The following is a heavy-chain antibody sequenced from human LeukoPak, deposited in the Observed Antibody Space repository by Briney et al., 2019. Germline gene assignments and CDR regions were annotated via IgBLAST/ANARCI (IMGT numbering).Heavy chain of an antibody. J-gene: IGHJ4*02. V-gene: IGHV3-23*01. CDR1: GFTFSSYA. CDR2: ISFSGGST. D-gene: IGHD6-13*01. CDR3: ARDRSSSRDLDY. Sequence: GGSLRLSCAASGFTFSSYAMSWVRQAPGKGLEWVSAISFSGGSTYYADSVKGRFTISRDNAKNSLYLQMNSLRAEDTAVYYCARDRSSSRDLDYWGQGTLVTVSS.